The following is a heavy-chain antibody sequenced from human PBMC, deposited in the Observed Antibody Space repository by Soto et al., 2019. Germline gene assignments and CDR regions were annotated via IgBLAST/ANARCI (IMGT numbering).Heavy chain of an antibody. CDR2: TYYRAKWNT. CDR1: GDNVSRNIAA. V-gene: IGHV6-1*01. J-gene: IGHJ4*02. D-gene: IGHD3-22*01. CDR3: ASDYYERGGYFDY. Sequence: SQTLSRTPAISGDNVSRNIAAWNGIRQSQSRGLEWLGRTYYRAKWNTDYAVCVTSQITISPDTSKNQFSLQLKSVTPEDTGIYYCASDYYERGGYFDYWGQGTLVTVSS.